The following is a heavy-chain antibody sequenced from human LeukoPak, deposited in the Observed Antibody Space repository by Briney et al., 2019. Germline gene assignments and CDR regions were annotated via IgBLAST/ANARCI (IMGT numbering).Heavy chain of an antibody. Sequence: GASVKVSCKTSGNTSISYYIHWVRQAPGQGLEWMGIINAITGSTKYAQQFQGRVAMTTDKSTITVMELSSLRFEDTAVYYCARADSFPGVAIPAYWGQGTLVTVSS. V-gene: IGHV1-46*01. D-gene: IGHD3-3*01. CDR1: GNTSISYY. CDR3: ARADSFPGVAIPAY. CDR2: INAITGST. J-gene: IGHJ4*02.